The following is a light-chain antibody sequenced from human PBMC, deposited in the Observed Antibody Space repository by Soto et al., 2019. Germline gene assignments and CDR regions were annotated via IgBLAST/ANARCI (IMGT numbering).Light chain of an antibody. V-gene: IGKV3-20*01. CDR2: GAS. Sequence: EIVLTQSPGTLSLSPGERATLSCRASQSVSSSYLAWYQQKPGQAPRLLMYGASSRATGIPDRFSGSGSGTDFTLTISRLEPEDFAVYYCQQYGSSPLYTFGQGTKLKIK. J-gene: IGKJ2*01. CDR1: QSVSSSY. CDR3: QQYGSSPLYT.